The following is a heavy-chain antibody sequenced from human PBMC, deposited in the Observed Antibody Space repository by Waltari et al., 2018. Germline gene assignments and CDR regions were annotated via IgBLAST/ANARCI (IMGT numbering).Heavy chain of an antibody. CDR1: GGPITTKYN. V-gene: IGHV4-39*01. J-gene: IGHJ1*01. D-gene: IGHD4-17*01. CDR2: MQYRGSS. Sequence: QLQLQDSGPGLVRPSESLSLTCTLSGGPITTKYNWAWIRQPPGKGLEWMSNMQYRGSSFYNPALMSRVTISLDTSKNQFSLTLTSVDAADTAVYFCGRIAFGDDGGYFQYWGQGTLVTVSS. CDR3: GRIAFGDDGGYFQY.